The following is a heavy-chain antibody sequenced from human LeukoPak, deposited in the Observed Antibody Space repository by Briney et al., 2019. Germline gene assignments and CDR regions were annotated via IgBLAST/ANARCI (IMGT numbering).Heavy chain of an antibody. Sequence: PGRSLRLSCAASGFTFDDYAMHWVRQAPGKGLEWVSGISWNSGSIGYADSVKGRFTISRDNAKNSLYLQMNSLRAEDTALYYCAKDNSVYDFWSGYSYYFDYWGQGTLVTVSS. CDR3: AKDNSVYDFWSGYSYYFDY. CDR1: GFTFDDYA. V-gene: IGHV3-9*01. D-gene: IGHD3-3*01. J-gene: IGHJ4*02. CDR2: ISWNSGSI.